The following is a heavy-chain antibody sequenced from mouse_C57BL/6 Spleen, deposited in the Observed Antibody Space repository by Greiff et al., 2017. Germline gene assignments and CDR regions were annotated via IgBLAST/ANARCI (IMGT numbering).Heavy chain of an antibody. Sequence: EVMLVESGGGLVKPGGSLKFSCAASGFTFSDYGMHWVRQDPEKGLEWVAYISRGSSTIYYADTVKGRFTISEDNAKNTMFLQITSLRSEDTAMYYCARDYDYVAWFAYWGQGTLVTVSA. J-gene: IGHJ3*01. CDR3: ARDYDYVAWFAY. V-gene: IGHV5-17*01. CDR2: ISRGSSTI. CDR1: GFTFSDYG. D-gene: IGHD2-4*01.